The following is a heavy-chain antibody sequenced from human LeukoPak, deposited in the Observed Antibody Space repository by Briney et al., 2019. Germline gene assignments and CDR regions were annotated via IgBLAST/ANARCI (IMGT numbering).Heavy chain of an antibody. V-gene: IGHV3-33*01. CDR1: GFNFRSYG. D-gene: IGHD1-26*01. J-gene: IGHJ5*02. CDR3: AGVSGNYPNSWFDP. Sequence: GGSLRLSCAASGFNFRSYGMHWVRQAPGKGLEWVAIIWYDGSDKYYADSVKGRFTISRDNSKNTLYLQMNSLRVEGTAVYYCAGVSGNYPNSWFDPWGQGTLVTVSS. CDR2: IWYDGSDK.